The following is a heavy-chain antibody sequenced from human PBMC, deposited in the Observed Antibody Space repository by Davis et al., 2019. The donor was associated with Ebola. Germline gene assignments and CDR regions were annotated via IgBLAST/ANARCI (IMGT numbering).Heavy chain of an antibody. J-gene: IGHJ4*02. D-gene: IGHD3-22*01. CDR3: AREAYYYDSTGYYYDIPDLCDY. V-gene: IGHV3-11*06. CDR1: GFTFSDYY. CDR2: ISSNSTNK. Sequence: PGGSLRLSCAASGFTFSDYYMSWIRQAPGKGPEWVSYISSNSTNKKYADSVKGRFTISRDDAKNSLYLQMNSLRAEDTAVYYCAREAYYYDSTGYYYDIPDLCDYWGQGTLVTVAS.